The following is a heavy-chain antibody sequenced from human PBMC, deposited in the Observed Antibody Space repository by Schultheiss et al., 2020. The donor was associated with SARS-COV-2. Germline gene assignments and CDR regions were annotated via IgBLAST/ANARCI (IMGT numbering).Heavy chain of an antibody. CDR2: ISSSGSST. CDR1: GFTFNSYA. V-gene: IGHV3-48*03. CDR3: ARGLLSGYSTGWLGDS. D-gene: IGHD6-19*01. Sequence: GESLKISCAASGFTFNSYAMSWVRQAPGKGLEWVSFISSSGSSTYYADSVKGRFTISRDNAKNSLYLQMNSLRVEDTAVYYCARGLLSGYSTGWLGDSWGQGTLVTVSS. J-gene: IGHJ4*02.